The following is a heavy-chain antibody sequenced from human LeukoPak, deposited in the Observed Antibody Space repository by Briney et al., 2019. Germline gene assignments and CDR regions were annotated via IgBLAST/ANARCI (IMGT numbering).Heavy chain of an antibody. CDR2: IYYTGST. Sequence: PSETLSLTCTLSGGSISNYYWSWVRQPPGKGLEWIGYIYYTGSTNYNSALKSRVTMSVDTSKNQFSLKLTSVTAADTAVYYCVRGGHWFDPWGQGTLVSVSS. CDR3: VRGGHWFDP. J-gene: IGHJ5*02. V-gene: IGHV4-59*01. CDR1: GGSISNYY.